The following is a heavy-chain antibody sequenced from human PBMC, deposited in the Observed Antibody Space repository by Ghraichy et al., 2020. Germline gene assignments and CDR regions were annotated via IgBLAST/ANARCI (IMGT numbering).Heavy chain of an antibody. Sequence: SETLSLTCTVSGGSVSSGSYYWSWIRQPPGKGLEWIGYIYYSGSTNYNPSLKSRVTISVDTSKNQFSLKLSSVTAADTAVYYCARSEGALEPYGMDVWGQGTTVTVSS. CDR1: GGSVSSGSYY. J-gene: IGHJ6*02. CDR2: IYYSGST. V-gene: IGHV4-61*01. D-gene: IGHD3-16*01. CDR3: ARSEGALEPYGMDV.